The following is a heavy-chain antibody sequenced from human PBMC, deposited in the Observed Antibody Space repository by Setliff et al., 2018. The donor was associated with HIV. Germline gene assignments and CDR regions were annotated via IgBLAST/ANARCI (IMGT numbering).Heavy chain of an antibody. CDR1: GFTFRDYA. V-gene: IGHV3-23*01. J-gene: IGHJ1*01. CDR3: AKGTKITTALYLAY. CDR2: ISGSSSIK. Sequence: GGSLRLSCAASGFTFRDYAMIWVRQAPGMGLEWVSTISGSSSIKEYADFVEGRFSISRDNSKDTVFLQMDSLRAEDTAIYYCAKGTKITTALYLAYWGQGTLVTVSS. D-gene: IGHD6-13*01.